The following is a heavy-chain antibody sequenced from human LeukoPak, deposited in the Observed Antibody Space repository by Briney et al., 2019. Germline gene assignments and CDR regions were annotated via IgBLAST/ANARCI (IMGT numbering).Heavy chain of an antibody. Sequence: SETLSLTCTVSGGSISSGGYYWSWIRQHPGKGLEWIGYIYYSGSTYYNPSLKSRVTISADTSKNQFSLKLSSVTAADTAVYYCARSVSSGYYRVGAFDIWGQGTMVTVSS. CDR2: IYYSGST. D-gene: IGHD3-22*01. CDR3: ARSVSSGYYRVGAFDI. V-gene: IGHV4-31*03. J-gene: IGHJ3*02. CDR1: GGSISSGGYY.